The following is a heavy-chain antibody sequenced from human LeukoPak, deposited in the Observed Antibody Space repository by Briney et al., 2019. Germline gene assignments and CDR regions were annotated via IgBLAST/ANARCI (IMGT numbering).Heavy chain of an antibody. V-gene: IGHV3-48*03. CDR2: ISSSGSTI. CDR1: GFTFNSYA. D-gene: IGHD3-16*02. J-gene: IGHJ4*02. Sequence: GGSLRFSCAASGFTFNSYAMNWVRQAPGKGLEWVSYISSSGSTIYYADSVKGRFTISRDNAKNSLYLQMNSLRAEDTAVYYCARGLRLGELSLLDYWGQGTLVTVSS. CDR3: ARGLRLGELSLLDY.